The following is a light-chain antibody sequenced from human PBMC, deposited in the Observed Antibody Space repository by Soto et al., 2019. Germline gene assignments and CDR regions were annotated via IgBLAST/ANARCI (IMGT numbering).Light chain of an antibody. J-gene: IGKJ4*01. CDR1: QSVSSY. Sequence: EIVLTQSPATLSLSPGGRATLSCRASQSVSSYLAWYQQKPGQAPRLLIYDASNRATGIPARFSGSGSGTDFTLTISSLEPEDFAVYYCQQRSNWPPKLTFGGGTKVEIK. CDR3: QQRSNWPPKLT. V-gene: IGKV3-11*01. CDR2: DAS.